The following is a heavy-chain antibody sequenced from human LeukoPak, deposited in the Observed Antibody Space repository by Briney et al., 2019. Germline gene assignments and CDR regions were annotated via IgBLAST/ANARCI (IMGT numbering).Heavy chain of an antibody. Sequence: GGSLRLSCAASGFTVSSNYMSWVRQAPGKGLEWVSVIYSGGSTYYADSVKGRFTISRDNSKNTLYLRMNSLRAEDTAVYYCASVYSRSSEGMDVWGQGTTVTVSS. CDR2: IYSGGST. CDR1: GFTVSSNY. J-gene: IGHJ6*02. CDR3: ASVYSRSSEGMDV. D-gene: IGHD6-6*01. V-gene: IGHV3-53*01.